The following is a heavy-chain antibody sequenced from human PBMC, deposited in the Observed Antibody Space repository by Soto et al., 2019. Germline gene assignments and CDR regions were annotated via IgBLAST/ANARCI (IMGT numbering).Heavy chain of an antibody. CDR2: IKSKTDGGTT. J-gene: IGHJ4*02. D-gene: IGHD3-3*01. Sequence: GGSLRLSCAASGFTFSSYAMSWVRQAPGKGLEWVGRIKSKTDGGTTDYAAPVKGRFTISRDDSKNTLYLQMNSLKTEDTAVYYCTTEPTYYDFWSGYYNYFDYWGQGTLVTVSS. CDR3: TTEPTYYDFWSGYYNYFDY. CDR1: GFTFSSYA. V-gene: IGHV3-15*01.